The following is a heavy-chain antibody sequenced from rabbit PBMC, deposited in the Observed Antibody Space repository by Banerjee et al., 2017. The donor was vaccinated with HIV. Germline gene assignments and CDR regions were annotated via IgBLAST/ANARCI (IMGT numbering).Heavy chain of an antibody. J-gene: IGHJ4*01. CDR1: GFSFSSSYW. V-gene: IGHV1S40*01. CDR2: IYTGSGST. CDR3: ARSYTYGYSVYADGLNL. Sequence: QTLEQSGGDLVKPGASPTLTCTASGFSFSSSYWICWVRQAPGKGLEWIACIYTGSGSTYYASWAKGRFTISKASSTTLTLQMTSLTAADTATYFCARSYTYGYSVYADGLNLWGPGTLVTVS. D-gene: IGHD6-1*01.